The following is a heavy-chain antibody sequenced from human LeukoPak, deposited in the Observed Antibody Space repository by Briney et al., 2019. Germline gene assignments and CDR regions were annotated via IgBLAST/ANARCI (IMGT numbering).Heavy chain of an antibody. D-gene: IGHD3-16*01. CDR2: IHYSGST. J-gene: IGHJ5*02. CDR3: VRQEGGQNWFDP. CDR1: GGSISSHY. V-gene: IGHV4-59*11. Sequence: PSETLSLTCTVSGGSISSHYWTWIRQPPGKGLEWIGYIHYSGSTNYNLSLKSRVTTSVDTSKNQFSLKLSSVTAADTAVYYCVRQEGGQNWFDPWGQGTLVTVSS.